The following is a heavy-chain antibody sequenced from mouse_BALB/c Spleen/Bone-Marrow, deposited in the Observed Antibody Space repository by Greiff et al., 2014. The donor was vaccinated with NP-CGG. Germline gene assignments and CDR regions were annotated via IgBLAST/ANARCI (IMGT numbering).Heavy chain of an antibody. D-gene: IGHD1-2*01. CDR3: ARITTATGAMDY. CDR1: GFSLTNYG. CDR2: IWADGST. Sequence: VHLVESGPGLVAPSQSPSITCTVSGFSLTNYGVHWVRQPPGKGLEWLGVIWADGSTNYNSALMSRLSISKDNSKSQVFFKMNSLQTDDTAMYYCARITTATGAMDYWGQGTSVTVSS. J-gene: IGHJ4*01. V-gene: IGHV2-9*02.